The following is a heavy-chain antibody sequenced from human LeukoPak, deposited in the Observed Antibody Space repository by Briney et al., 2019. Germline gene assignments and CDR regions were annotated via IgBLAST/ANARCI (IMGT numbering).Heavy chain of an antibody. V-gene: IGHV4-34*01. CDR2: INHSGST. J-gene: IGHJ3*02. CDR1: GGSFSGYY. Sequence: PSETLSLTCAVYGGSFSGYYWSWIRQPPGKGLEWIGEINHSGSTNYNPSLKSRVTISVDTSKNQFSLKLSSVTAADTAVYYCASWTLRPWSSSWFGDAFDIWGQGTMVTVSS. CDR3: ASWTLRPWSSSWFGDAFDI. D-gene: IGHD6-13*01.